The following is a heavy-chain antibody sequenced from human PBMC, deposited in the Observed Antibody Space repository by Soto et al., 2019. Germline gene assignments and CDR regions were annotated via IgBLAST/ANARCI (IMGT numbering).Heavy chain of an antibody. Sequence: WGSLRLCCACSGFTFSIYGIHWVRQAPGKGLEWVALISYDGGNEKYTESVKDRFTISRDDSHNVAYLQMSSLRTEDTAMYYCAKDRYSGTYPTDFDYWGQGSLVTVSS. V-gene: IGHV3-30*18. CDR2: ISYDGGNE. CDR1: GFTFSIYG. J-gene: IGHJ4*02. D-gene: IGHD1-26*01. CDR3: AKDRYSGTYPTDFDY.